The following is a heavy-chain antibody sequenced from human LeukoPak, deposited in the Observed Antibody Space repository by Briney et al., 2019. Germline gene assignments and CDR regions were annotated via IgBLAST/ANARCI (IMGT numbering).Heavy chain of an antibody. Sequence: ASVKVPCKASGYTFTSYDINWVRQATGQGLEWMGWMNPNSGNTGYAQKFQGRVTITRNTSISTAYMELSSLRSEDTAVYYCARMQYYDFWSGTPYYYYYMDVWGKGTTVTVSS. J-gene: IGHJ6*03. CDR1: GYTFTSYD. CDR3: ARMQYYDFWSGTPYYYYYMDV. V-gene: IGHV1-8*03. CDR2: MNPNSGNT. D-gene: IGHD3-3*01.